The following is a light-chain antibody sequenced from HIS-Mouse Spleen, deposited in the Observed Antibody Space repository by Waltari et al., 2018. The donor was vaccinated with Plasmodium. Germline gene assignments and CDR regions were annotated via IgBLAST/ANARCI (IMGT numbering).Light chain of an antibody. CDR2: EDS. CDR1: ALPKHY. J-gene: IGLJ3*02. Sequence: SYELPQPPSVPVSPGPPARPHCPGDALPKHYAYWYQQKSGQAPVLVIYEDSKRPSGIPERFSGSSSGTMATLTISGAQVEDEADYYCYSTDSSGNHRVFGGGTKLTVL. V-gene: IGLV3-10*01. CDR3: YSTDSSGNHRV.